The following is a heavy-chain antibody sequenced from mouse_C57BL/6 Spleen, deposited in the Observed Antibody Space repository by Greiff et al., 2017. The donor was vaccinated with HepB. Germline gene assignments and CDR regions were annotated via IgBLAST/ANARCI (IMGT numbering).Heavy chain of an antibody. CDR2: IYPRSGNT. D-gene: IGHD1-1*01. V-gene: IGHV1-81*01. CDR1: GYTFTSYG. Sequence: VQRVESGAELARPGASVKLSCKASGYTFTSYGISWVKQRTGQGLEWIGEIYPRSGNTYYNEKFKGKATLTADKSSSTAYMELRSLTSEDSAVYFCAREWVDWYFDVWGTGTTVTVSS. J-gene: IGHJ1*03. CDR3: AREWVDWYFDV.